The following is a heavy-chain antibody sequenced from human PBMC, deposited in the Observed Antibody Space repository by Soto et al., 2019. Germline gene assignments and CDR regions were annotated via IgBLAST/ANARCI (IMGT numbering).Heavy chain of an antibody. D-gene: IGHD1-7*01. CDR2: INHSGST. CDR3: ARGGGSALSGTAAPSAY. J-gene: IGHJ4*02. CDR1: GGSISGYY. V-gene: IGHV4-34*01. Sequence: SETLSLTCTVSGGSISGYYWSWIRQPPGKGLEWIGEINHSGSTNYNPSLNSRVTISVDTSKNQFSLKLSSVTAADTAVYYCARGGGSALSGTAAPSAYLGQGTLVTVS.